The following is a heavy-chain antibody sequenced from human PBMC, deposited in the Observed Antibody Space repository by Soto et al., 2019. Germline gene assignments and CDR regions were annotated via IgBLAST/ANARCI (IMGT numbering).Heavy chain of an antibody. CDR2: INHSGST. V-gene: IGHV4-39*07. CDR1: GGSISRSSYY. J-gene: IGHJ4*02. D-gene: IGHD3-10*01. CDR3: ARSGHLFDY. Sequence: SETLSLTCTVSGGSISRSSYYWSWIRQPPGKGLEWIGEINHSGSTNYNPSLKSRVTISVDTSKNQFSLKLGSVTAADTAVYYCARSGHLFDYWGQGTLVTVSS.